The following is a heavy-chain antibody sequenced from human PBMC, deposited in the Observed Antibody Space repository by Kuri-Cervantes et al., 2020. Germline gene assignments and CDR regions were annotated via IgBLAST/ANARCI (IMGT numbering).Heavy chain of an antibody. CDR1: GFTFSSYS. CDR3: ATDSPTYGYFRSGSDY. D-gene: IGHD4-17*01. CDR2: ISSSSSYI. V-gene: IGHV3-21*04. Sequence: GGSLRLSCAASGFTFSSYSMNWVRQAPGKGLEWVSSISSSSSYIYYADSVKGRFTISRDISQSTLYLQMNSLRVDDTAVYYCATDSPTYGYFRSGSDYWGQGTLVTSPQ. J-gene: IGHJ4*02.